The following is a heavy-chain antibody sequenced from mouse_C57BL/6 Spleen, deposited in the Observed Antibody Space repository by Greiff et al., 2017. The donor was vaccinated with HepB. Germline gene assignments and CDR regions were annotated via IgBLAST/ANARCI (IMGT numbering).Heavy chain of an antibody. J-gene: IGHJ2*01. CDR1: GYTFTSYW. D-gene: IGHD3-2*02. CDR2: IDPSDSYT. Sequence: VQLQQSGAELVKPGASVKLSCKASGYTFTSYWMQWVKQRPGQGLEWIGEIDPSDSYTNYNQKFKGKATLTVDTSSSTAYMQLSSLTSEDSAVYYCARRAQTFDYWGQGTTLTVSS. V-gene: IGHV1-50*01. CDR3: ARRAQTFDY.